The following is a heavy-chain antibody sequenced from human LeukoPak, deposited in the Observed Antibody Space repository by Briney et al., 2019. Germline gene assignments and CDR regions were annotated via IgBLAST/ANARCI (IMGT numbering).Heavy chain of an antibody. Sequence: PGGSLRLSCAASGFTFSSYAMSWVRQAPGKGLEWVSAISGSGGSTYYADSVKVRFTISRDNSKNTLYLQMNSLRAEDTAVYYCAKDQLDLPYYYYYGMDVWGQGTTVTVSS. D-gene: IGHD6-13*01. CDR1: GFTFSSYA. CDR2: ISGSGGST. CDR3: AKDQLDLPYYYYYGMDV. V-gene: IGHV3-23*01. J-gene: IGHJ6*02.